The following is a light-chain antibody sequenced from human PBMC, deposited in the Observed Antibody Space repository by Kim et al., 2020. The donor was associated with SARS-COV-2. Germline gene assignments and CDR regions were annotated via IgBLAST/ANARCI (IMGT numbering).Light chain of an antibody. V-gene: IGLV2-11*03. CDR3: CSYTSSATVV. CDR1: SSDVGSPDY. CDR2: NVN. Sequence: SGSPGQSVTISCTGTSSDVGSPDYVSWYQQHPATVTKRIFYNVNTQPSGVPDRFSGSKSGSVASMTISGLQTEGETDCQCCSYTSSATVVFGGGTQLTVL. J-gene: IGLJ2*01.